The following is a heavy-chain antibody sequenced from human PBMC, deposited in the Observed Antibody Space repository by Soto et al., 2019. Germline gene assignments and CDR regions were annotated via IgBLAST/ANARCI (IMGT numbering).Heavy chain of an antibody. Sequence: EVQLLESGGGLVQPGGSLRLSCAASGFTFSSYAMSWVRQAQGKGLEWVSAISGSGGSTYYADSVKGRFTNSRDNSKNTVYLQMNSLRAEDTAVYYCAKRADYYYSSGYYYYYYGMDVWGQGTTVTVSS. V-gene: IGHV3-23*01. CDR3: AKRADYYYSSGYYYYYYGMDV. CDR2: ISGSGGST. J-gene: IGHJ6*02. D-gene: IGHD3-22*01. CDR1: GFTFSSYA.